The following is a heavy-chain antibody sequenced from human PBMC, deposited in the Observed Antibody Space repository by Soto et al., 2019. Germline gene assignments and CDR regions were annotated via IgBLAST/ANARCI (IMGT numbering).Heavy chain of an antibody. CDR2: IYHSGSP. CDR3: ASRAPPAPTGSAP. J-gene: IGHJ5*02. V-gene: IGHV4-4*02. Sequence: QVQLQESGPGLVKPSGTLSLTCAVSGGSISSGTWWSWVRQPPGRGLEWIGEIYHSGSPNYNPSLRGRSTMSVNKPKTPSSRSLISVPPADPPLYYCASRAPPAPTGSAPWGKGTRVTVPS. CDR1: GGSISSGTW.